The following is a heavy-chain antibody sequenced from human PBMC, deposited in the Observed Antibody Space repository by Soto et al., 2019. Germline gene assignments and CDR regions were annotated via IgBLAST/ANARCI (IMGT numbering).Heavy chain of an antibody. CDR3: ARDAQGVFLHY. V-gene: IGHV1-18*01. CDR1: GYTFTSYG. Sequence: VQLVQSGAEVKKPGASVKVSCKASGYTFTSYGISWVRQAPGQGLEWMGWISAYNGNTNYAQKLQGRVTMTRDTSTSTAYMALRSLRSDDTAVYFCARDAQGVFLHYWGQGTLVTVSS. J-gene: IGHJ4*02. CDR2: ISAYNGNT. D-gene: IGHD3-16*01.